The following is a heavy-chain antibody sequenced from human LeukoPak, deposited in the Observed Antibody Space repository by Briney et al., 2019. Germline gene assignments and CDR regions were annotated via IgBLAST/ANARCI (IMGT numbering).Heavy chain of an antibody. CDR3: ARVGMRAAGKPFDY. V-gene: IGHV4-31*03. CDR2: IYYSGST. D-gene: IGHD6-13*01. CDR1: GGSISSGGYY. Sequence: TLSLTCTVSGGSISSGGYYWSWIRQHPGKGLEWIGYIYYSGSTYYNPSLKSRVTISVDTSKNQFSLKLSSVTAADTAVYYCARVGMRAAGKPFDYWGQGTLVTVSS. J-gene: IGHJ4*02.